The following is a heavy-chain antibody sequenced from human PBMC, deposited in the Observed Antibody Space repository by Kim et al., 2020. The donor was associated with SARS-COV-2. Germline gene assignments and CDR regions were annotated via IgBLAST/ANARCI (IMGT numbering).Heavy chain of an antibody. J-gene: IGHJ6*02. D-gene: IGHD3-16*01. CDR1: GFTFSSYS. CDR3: ASLGQCGGYGDYYGMDF. Sequence: GGSLRLSCAASGFTFSSYSMNWVRQAPGKGLEWVAFISSNRSNIYYADSVKGRFTISRDNAKNTLYLQMNSLRAEDTAVYYCASLGQCGGYGDYYGMDFWGQGTMVTVSS. CDR2: ISSNRSNI. V-gene: IGHV3-21*01.